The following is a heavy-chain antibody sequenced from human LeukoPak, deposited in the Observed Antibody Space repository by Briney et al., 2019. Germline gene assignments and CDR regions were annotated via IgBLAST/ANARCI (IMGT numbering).Heavy chain of an antibody. J-gene: IGHJ5*02. Sequence: GASVKVSCKASGYTFTGYYMHWVRQAPGQGLEWVGWINPNSGGTNYAQKFRGRVTMTGDTSISTAYMELSRLRSDDTAVYYCAREEGITIFGVVSTRDKNWFDPWGQGTLVTVSS. CDR3: AREEGITIFGVVSTRDKNWFDP. CDR1: GYTFTGYY. V-gene: IGHV1-2*02. CDR2: INPNSGGT. D-gene: IGHD3-3*01.